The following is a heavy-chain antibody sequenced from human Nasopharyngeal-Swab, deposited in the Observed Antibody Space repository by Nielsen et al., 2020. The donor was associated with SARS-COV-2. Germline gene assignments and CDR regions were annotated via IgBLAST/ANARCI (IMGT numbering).Heavy chain of an antibody. Sequence: SETLSLTCAVYGSSFSASPWSWLLLLPGKGLEWIVAINHRGGTAYRSSLKSRVSISVDTSKNQFSLELRSVTVADTAVYFCARGPDQFHSFDSWDQGRLVTVSS. CDR2: INHRGGT. CDR1: GSSFSASP. D-gene: IGHD2-2*01. V-gene: IGHV4-34*01. CDR3: ARGPDQFHSFDS. J-gene: IGHJ4*02.